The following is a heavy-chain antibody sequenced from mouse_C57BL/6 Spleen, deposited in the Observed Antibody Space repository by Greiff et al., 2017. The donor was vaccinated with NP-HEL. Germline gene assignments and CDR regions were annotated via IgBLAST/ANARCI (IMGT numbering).Heavy chain of an antibody. CDR2: IYPGNSDT. CDR1: GYTFTSYW. V-gene: IGHV1-5*01. D-gene: IGHD1-1*01. Sequence: EVQLQQSGTVLARPGASVKMSCKTSGYTFTSYWMHWVQQRPGQGLEWIGAIYPGNSDTSYNQKFKGKGKLTAVTSASTAYMELSSLTNEDSAVYSCKSAYGIFAYWGQGTMVTVSA. J-gene: IGHJ3*01. CDR3: KSAYGIFAY.